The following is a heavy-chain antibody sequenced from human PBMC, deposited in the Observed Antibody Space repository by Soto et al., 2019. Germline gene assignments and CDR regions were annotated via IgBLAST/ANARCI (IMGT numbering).Heavy chain of an antibody. CDR1: GFTFSSYA. V-gene: IGHV3-23*01. CDR3: AKRITGTGSGIDY. CDR2: ISGSGGST. J-gene: IGHJ4*02. D-gene: IGHD1-7*01. Sequence: EVPVLESGGGLVQPGGSLRLSCAASGFTFSSYAMSWVRQAPGKGLEWVSGISGSGGSTYYADSVKGRFTISRDNSKNTLFLQMNSLRAEDTAVYYCAKRITGTGSGIDYWGQGTLVTVSS.